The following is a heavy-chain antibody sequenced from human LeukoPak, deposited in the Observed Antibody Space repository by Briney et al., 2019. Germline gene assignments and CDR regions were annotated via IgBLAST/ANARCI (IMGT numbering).Heavy chain of an antibody. V-gene: IGHV7-4-1*02. CDR3: ARGKLLLRSDLNWFDP. D-gene: IGHD2-2*01. CDR2: INTNTGNP. Sequence: ASVKVSCKASGYTFTSYAMNWVRQAPGQGLEWMGWINTNTGNPTYAQGFTGRFVFSLDTSVSTAYLQISSLKAEDTAVYYCARGKLLLRSDLNWFDPWGQGTLVTVSS. CDR1: GYTFTSYA. J-gene: IGHJ5*02.